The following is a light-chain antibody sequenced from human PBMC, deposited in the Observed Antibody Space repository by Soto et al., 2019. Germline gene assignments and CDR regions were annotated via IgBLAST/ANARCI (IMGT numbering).Light chain of an antibody. CDR1: TGAVTNGHY. J-gene: IGLJ1*01. Sequence: QAVVTQEPSLTVSPGGTVTLTCGSSTGAVTNGHYPYWFQQKPGQAPRTLTYDTTNRHSWTPARFSGSLLGGKAALTLSGAQPEDEAEYYCLLSYNGPYVFGTGTKGTVL. CDR3: LLSYNGPYV. V-gene: IGLV7-46*01. CDR2: DTT.